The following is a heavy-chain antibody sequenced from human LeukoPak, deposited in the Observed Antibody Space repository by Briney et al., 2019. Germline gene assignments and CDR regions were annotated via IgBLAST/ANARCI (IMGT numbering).Heavy chain of an antibody. CDR3: AELGITMIGGV. D-gene: IGHD3-10*02. Sequence: PGGSLRLSCEASGFNFNIYGMYWVRQAPGQGLEWLAVISNDASNIYYADSVKGRFTISRDNAKNSLYLQMNSLRAEDTAVYYCAELGITMIGGVWGKGTTVTISS. J-gene: IGHJ6*04. V-gene: IGHV3-30*18. CDR1: GFNFNIYG. CDR2: ISNDASNI.